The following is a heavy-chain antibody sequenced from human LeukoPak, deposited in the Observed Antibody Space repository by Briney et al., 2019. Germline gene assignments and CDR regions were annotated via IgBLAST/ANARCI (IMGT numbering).Heavy chain of an antibody. CDR3: AKGEYSSGWYGSGWFDP. Sequence: GGSLRLSCAASGFTFSSYGMHWVRQAPGKGLEWVAVISYDESNKNYADSVKGRFTISRDNSNNTLYLQVNSLRLEDTAVYYCAKGEYSSGWYGSGWFDPWGQGTLVTVSS. D-gene: IGHD6-19*01. CDR2: ISYDESNK. CDR1: GFTFSSYG. V-gene: IGHV3-30*18. J-gene: IGHJ5*02.